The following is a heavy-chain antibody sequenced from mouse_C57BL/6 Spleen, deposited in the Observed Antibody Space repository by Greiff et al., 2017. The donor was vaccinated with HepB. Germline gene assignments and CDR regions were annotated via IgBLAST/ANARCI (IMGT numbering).Heavy chain of an antibody. V-gene: IGHV1-18*01. CDR1: GYTFTDYN. J-gene: IGHJ3*01. D-gene: IGHD4-1*01. CDR3: ARLNCDEFAY. Sequence: VQLQQSGPELVKPGASVKIPCKASGYTFTDYNMDWVKQSHGKSLEWIGDINPNNGGTIYNQKFKGKATLTVDKSSSTAYMELRSLTSEDTAVYDCARLNCDEFAYWGQGPLVTVSA. CDR2: INPNNGGT.